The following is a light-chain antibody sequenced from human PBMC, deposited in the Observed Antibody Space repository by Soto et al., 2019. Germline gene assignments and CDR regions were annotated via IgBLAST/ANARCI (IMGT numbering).Light chain of an antibody. J-gene: IGLJ2*01. Sequence: QSVLTQPPSVSGAPGQRVTISCTGSSSNIGAGYDVHWYQQLPGTAPKLLIYGNSNRPSGVPDRFSGSKSGTSASLAITGLQTEDEADYYSQPYDSSLRGVVFGGETKLHV. CDR1: SSNIGAGYD. CDR3: QPYDSSLRGVV. CDR2: GNS. V-gene: IGLV1-40*01.